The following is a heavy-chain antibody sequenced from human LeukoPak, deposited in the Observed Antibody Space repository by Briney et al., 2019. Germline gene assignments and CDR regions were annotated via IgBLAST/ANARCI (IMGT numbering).Heavy chain of an antibody. J-gene: IGHJ4*02. Sequence: SETLSLTCTVSGGSISSSSYYWGWIRQPPGKGLEWIGEINHSGSTNYNPSLKSRVTISVDTSKNQFSLKLSSVTAADTAVYYCARRSPSPLRYYDSSGHFDYWGQGTLVTVSS. V-gene: IGHV4-39*07. CDR3: ARRSPSPLRYYDSSGHFDY. CDR1: GGSISSSSYY. D-gene: IGHD3-22*01. CDR2: INHSGST.